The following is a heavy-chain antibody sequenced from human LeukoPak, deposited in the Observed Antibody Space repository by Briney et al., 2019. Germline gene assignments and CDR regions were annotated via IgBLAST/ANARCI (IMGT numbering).Heavy chain of an antibody. J-gene: IGHJ4*02. CDR1: GFTFRNYA. V-gene: IGHV3-30*04. CDR3: ARDEFDGYNLGPSIY. D-gene: IGHD5-24*01. CDR2: ISYDGVYK. Sequence: GGSLRLSCAASGFTFRNYAMHWVRQTPEKGLEWVAVISYDGVYKNYAGSVKGRFTISRDDPKNTLYLQLNSLRTEDTGLYYCARDEFDGYNLGPSIYWGQGTLVTASS.